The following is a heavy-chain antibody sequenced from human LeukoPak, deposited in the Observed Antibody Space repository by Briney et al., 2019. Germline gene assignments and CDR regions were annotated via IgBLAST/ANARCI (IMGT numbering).Heavy chain of an antibody. CDR3: ARDYYGSGSYSSWYFDY. Sequence: ASVKVSCKASGYTFTGYYMHWVRQAPGQGLGWMGRINPNSGGTNYAQKFQGRVTMTRDTSISTAYMELSRLRSDDTAVYYCARDYYGSGSYSSWYFDYWGQGTLVTVSS. CDR2: INPNSGGT. V-gene: IGHV1-2*06. J-gene: IGHJ4*02. CDR1: GYTFTGYY. D-gene: IGHD3-10*01.